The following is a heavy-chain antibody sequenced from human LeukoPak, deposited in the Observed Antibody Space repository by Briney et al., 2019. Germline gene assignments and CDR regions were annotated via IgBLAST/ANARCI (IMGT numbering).Heavy chain of an antibody. CDR2: IIPIFGTA. J-gene: IGHJ6*03. CDR1: GGTFSSYA. V-gene: IGHV1-69*05. Sequence: GASVKVSCKASGGTFSSYAISWVRQAPGQGLEWMGGIIPIFGTANYAQKFQGRVTITTDESTSTAYMELSSLRSEDTAVYYCASSPLAGYYYYYMDVWGKGTTVTGSS. CDR3: ASSPLAGYYYYYMDV.